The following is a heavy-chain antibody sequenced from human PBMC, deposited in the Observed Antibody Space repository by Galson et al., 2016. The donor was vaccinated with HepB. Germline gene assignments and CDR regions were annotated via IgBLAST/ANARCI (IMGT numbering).Heavy chain of an antibody. V-gene: IGHV1-69*06. Sequence: SVKVSCKASGGTFSIYAISWVRQAPGQGLEWMGGIIPIFGTANYAQKFQGRVTITADKSTSTAYMELTSLRSEDTAVYYWARGYTSGWYWFDPGGQGTLVTVSS. D-gene: IGHD6-19*01. J-gene: IGHJ5*02. CDR2: IIPIFGTA. CDR1: GGTFSIYA. CDR3: ARGYTSGWYWFDP.